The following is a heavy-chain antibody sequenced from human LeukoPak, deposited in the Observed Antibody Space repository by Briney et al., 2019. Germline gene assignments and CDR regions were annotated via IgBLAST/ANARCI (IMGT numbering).Heavy chain of an antibody. J-gene: IGHJ4*02. V-gene: IGHV3-23*01. CDR1: GFSFSSTA. Sequence: QSGGSLRLSCAASGFSFSSTAMNWVRQAPGKGLEWVSASGTDGDTYYADSVQGRFTISRDNSRNTLYLQMTSLRADDTAVYYCAKSRDGHYHGLEYGGLGTLVTVSS. CDR2: SGTDGDT. D-gene: IGHD5-24*01. CDR3: AKSRDGHYHGLEY.